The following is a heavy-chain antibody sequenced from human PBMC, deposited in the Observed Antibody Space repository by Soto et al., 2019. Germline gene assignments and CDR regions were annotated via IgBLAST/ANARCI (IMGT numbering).Heavy chain of an antibody. D-gene: IGHD1-26*01. Sequence: PGGSLRLSCAASGFTFSSYSMNWVRQAPGKGLEWVSSISSSSSYIYYADSVKGRFTISRDNAKNSLYLQMNSLRAEDTAVYYCARDHLVGATTNFDYWGQGTLVTVSS. CDR3: ARDHLVGATTNFDY. CDR1: GFTFSSYS. CDR2: ISSSSSYI. J-gene: IGHJ4*02. V-gene: IGHV3-21*01.